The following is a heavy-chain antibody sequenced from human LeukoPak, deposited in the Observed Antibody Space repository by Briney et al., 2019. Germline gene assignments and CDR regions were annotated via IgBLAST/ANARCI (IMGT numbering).Heavy chain of an antibody. Sequence: SETLSLTCAVYGGSFSGYYWSRIRQPPGKGLEWIGEINHSGRIAYNPSLKSRVTMSLDTSNKQFSLKLTSVTAADTAVYYCVTEDNELASAGKREVLWGQGTLVTVSS. D-gene: IGHD6-13*01. CDR2: INHSGRI. J-gene: IGHJ4*02. CDR1: GGSFSGYY. CDR3: VTEDNELASAGKREVL. V-gene: IGHV4-34*01.